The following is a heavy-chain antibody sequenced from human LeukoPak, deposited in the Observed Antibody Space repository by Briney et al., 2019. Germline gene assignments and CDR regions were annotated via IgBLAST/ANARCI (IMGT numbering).Heavy chain of an antibody. CDR3: ARDYFPYCSSTSCRPYNWFDP. Sequence: SETLSLTCTVSGGSISRYYWSWIRQPPGKGLEWIGYIYYSGSTNYNPSLKSRVTISVDTSKNQFSLKLSSVTAADTAVYYCARDYFPYCSSTSCRPYNWFDPWGQGTLVTVSS. CDR1: GGSISRYY. J-gene: IGHJ5*02. D-gene: IGHD2-2*01. V-gene: IGHV4-59*01. CDR2: IYYSGST.